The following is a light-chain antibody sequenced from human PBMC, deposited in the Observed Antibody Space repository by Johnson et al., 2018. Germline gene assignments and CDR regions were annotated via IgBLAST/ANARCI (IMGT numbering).Light chain of an antibody. CDR1: SSNIGNNY. CDR2: ENN. V-gene: IGLV1-51*02. Sequence: QSVLTQPPSVSAAPGQKVTISCSGSSSNIGNNYVSWYQQLPGTAPKLLIYENNKRPSGIPDRFSGSKSGTSATLGITGLQTGDEADYYCGTWDSSLSAGNGFGNGRKGTVL. J-gene: IGLJ1*01. CDR3: GTWDSSLSAGNG.